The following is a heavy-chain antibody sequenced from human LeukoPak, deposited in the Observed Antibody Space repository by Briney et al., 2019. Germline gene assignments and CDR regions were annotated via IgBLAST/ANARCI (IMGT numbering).Heavy chain of an antibody. J-gene: IGHJ4*01. CDR1: GDSITSGY. CDR2: VYYSGTT. D-gene: IGHD2-21*02. V-gene: IGHV4-59*08. Sequence: SETLSLTCTVSGDSITSGYCCGFRQPPGKGLEWIGYVYYSGTTNYNPSLKSRVTMSLDTSKNQFSLRLSSVTAADTAVYYCASLTAWTQACVDYWGQGTTVTVSS. CDR3: ASLTAWTQACVDY.